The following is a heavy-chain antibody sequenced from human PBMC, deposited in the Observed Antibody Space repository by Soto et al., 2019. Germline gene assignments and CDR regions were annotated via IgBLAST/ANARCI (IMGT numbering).Heavy chain of an antibody. CDR2: ISAYNGKR. CDR3: ARDLEPGYNYAVESFDT. J-gene: IGHJ3*02. D-gene: IGHD5-18*01. Sequence: QGELVQSGAEVKKPGASVRLSCKASGYAFTTYGISWVRQAPGQGLEWMGWISAYNGKRDYAQKVQDRVTLTIDTLTSTAFMELRSLRSDDTAVYYCARDLEPGYNYAVESFDTWGRGTMVTVSS. CDR1: GYAFTTYG. V-gene: IGHV1-18*01.